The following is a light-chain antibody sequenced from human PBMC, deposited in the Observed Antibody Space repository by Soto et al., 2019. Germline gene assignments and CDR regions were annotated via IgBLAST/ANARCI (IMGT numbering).Light chain of an antibody. V-gene: IGKV3-15*01. CDR1: QSVSVN. CDR3: QQYNIWPQT. J-gene: IGKJ1*01. Sequence: SQSVSVNLAWYQQKPGQAPRFLIYGASTRATDIPARFSGSGSGTEFTLTISSLQSEDFAVYFCQQYNIWPQTFGQGTKVDIK. CDR2: GAS.